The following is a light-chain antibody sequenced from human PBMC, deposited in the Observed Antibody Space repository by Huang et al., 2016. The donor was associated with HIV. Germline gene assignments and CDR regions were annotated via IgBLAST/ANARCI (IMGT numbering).Light chain of an antibody. CDR1: HDITTF. J-gene: IGKJ5*01. CDR3: QQLTTYPIT. V-gene: IGKV1-9*01. Sequence: IQLTQSPPSVSASVGDSVTFTCRASHDITTFLAWYQQKPGKAPQRLISGASTLQSEVPSRFRGSGSGTDFTLTISSLQPEDVATYYCQQLTTYPITFGPGSRLEVK. CDR2: GAS.